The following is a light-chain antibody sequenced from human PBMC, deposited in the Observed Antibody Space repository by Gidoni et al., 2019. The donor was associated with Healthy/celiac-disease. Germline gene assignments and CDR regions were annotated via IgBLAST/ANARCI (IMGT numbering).Light chain of an antibody. CDR3: QQYGSSPPVT. CDR1: PSVSSSY. J-gene: IGKJ5*01. CDR2: GAS. Sequence: ILLTQSPGTLSLSPGERATLSCRASPSVSSSYLAWYQQKPGQAPRLLIYGASSRATGIPDRFSGSGSGTDFTLTISRLEPEDFAVYYCQQYGSSPPVTFGQGTRLEIK. V-gene: IGKV3-20*01.